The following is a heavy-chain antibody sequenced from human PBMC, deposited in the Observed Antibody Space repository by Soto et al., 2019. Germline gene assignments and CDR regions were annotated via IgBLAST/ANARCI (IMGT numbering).Heavy chain of an antibody. CDR1: GFTFRTYY. J-gene: IGHJ4*02. D-gene: IGHD6-6*01. CDR2: ISAGSSNI. V-gene: IGHV3-21*01. Sequence: EVELVESGGGLVKPGGSLKLSCEASGFTFRTYYMIWVRQAPGKGLEWVSTISAGSSNIYYAPSVKGRFTISRDNAKNLLYLQINSLRAEDTAVYYCARQYPSSSRHFDHWGQGTLVIVSS. CDR3: ARQYPSSSRHFDH.